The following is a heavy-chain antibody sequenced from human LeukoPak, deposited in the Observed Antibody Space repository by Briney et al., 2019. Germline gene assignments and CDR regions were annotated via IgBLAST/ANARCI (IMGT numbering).Heavy chain of an antibody. CDR1: GGSIIGYY. J-gene: IGHJ3*02. CDR2: VYTSGST. Sequence: PSETLSLTCIVSGGSIIGYYCSCIRRPAGKGLEWLGRVYTSGSTNYNPSLKSRVTISMDTSKNQSSLKLSSVTAADTAVYYCARDGLQRITMDTGALDIWGQGTMVTVSS. D-gene: IGHD3-10*01. V-gene: IGHV4-4*07. CDR3: ARDGLQRITMDTGALDI.